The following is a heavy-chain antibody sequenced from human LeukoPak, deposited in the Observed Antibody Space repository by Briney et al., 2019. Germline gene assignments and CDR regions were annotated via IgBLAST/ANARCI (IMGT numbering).Heavy chain of an antibody. CDR1: GFTFSSYA. J-gene: IGHJ6*03. Sequence: GGSLRLSCAASGFTFSSYAMTWVRQAPGKGLEWVSTISGSGVSTYYADSVKGRFTISRDNAKNSLYLQMNSLRAEDTAVYYCARVGMPHYYYYYYMDVWGKGTTVTVSS. CDR2: ISGSGVST. CDR3: ARVGMPHYYYYYYMDV. V-gene: IGHV3-23*01. D-gene: IGHD2-2*01.